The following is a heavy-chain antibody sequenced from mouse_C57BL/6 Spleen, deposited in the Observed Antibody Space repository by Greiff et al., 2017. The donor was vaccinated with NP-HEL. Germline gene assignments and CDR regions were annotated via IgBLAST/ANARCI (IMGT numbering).Heavy chain of an antibody. J-gene: IGHJ3*01. CDR3: AKGADYYGSSYDWFAY. Sequence: QVQLQQSGPGLVQPSQSLSITCTVSGFSLTSYGVHWVRQPPGKGLEWLGVIWSGGSTDYNAAFISRLSSSKDNSKSQVFFKMNSLQADDTAIYYCAKGADYYGSSYDWFAYWGQGTLVTVSA. V-gene: IGHV2-4*01. CDR1: GFSLTSYG. D-gene: IGHD1-1*01. CDR2: IWSGGST.